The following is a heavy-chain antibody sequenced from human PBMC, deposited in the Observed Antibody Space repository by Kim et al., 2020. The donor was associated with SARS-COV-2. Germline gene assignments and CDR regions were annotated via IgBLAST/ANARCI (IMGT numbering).Heavy chain of an antibody. Sequence: GGSLRLSCAASGFTFSSYSMNWVRQAPGKGLEWVSSISSSISYIYYADSVKGRFTISRDNAKNSLYLQMNSLRAEDTAVYYCARGLSHYFDYWGQGTLVTVSS. V-gene: IGHV3-21*01. CDR2: ISSSISYI. J-gene: IGHJ4*02. CDR3: ARGLSHYFDY. CDR1: GFTFSSYS.